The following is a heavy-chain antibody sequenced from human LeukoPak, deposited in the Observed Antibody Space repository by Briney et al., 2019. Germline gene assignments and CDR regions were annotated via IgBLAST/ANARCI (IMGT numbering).Heavy chain of an antibody. CDR1: GGSISFYH. V-gene: IGHV4-59*08. J-gene: IGHJ4*02. Sequence: PSETLSLTCTVSGGSISFYHWTWIRQPPGKGLEWIGYIYYSGSTNYNPSLKSRVTISVDTSKNQFSLKLSSVTAADTAVYYCARRDSSWWGAFDYWGQGTLVTVSS. CDR2: IYYSGST. D-gene: IGHD6-13*01. CDR3: ARRDSSWWGAFDY.